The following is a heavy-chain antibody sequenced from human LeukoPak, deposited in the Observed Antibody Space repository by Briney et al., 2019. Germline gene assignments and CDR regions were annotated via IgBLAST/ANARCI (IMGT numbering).Heavy chain of an antibody. CDR3: ARPQGSHCSSTSCYIRSDAFDI. CDR1: GGSFSGYY. D-gene: IGHD2-2*02. J-gene: IGHJ3*02. CDR2: INHSGST. Sequence: SETLSHTCAVYGGSFSGYYWSWIRQPPGKGLEWIGEINHSGSTNYNPSLKSRVTISVDTSKNQFSLKLSSVTAADTAVYYCARPQGSHCSSTSCYIRSDAFDIWGQGTMVTVSS. V-gene: IGHV4-34*01.